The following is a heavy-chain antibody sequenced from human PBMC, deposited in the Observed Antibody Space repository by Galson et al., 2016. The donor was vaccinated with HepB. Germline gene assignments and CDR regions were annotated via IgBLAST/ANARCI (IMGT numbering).Heavy chain of an antibody. D-gene: IGHD3-10*01. V-gene: IGHV3-23*01. CDR2: ISGSGGRT. Sequence: SLRLSCAASGFTFSTYAMHWVRQAPGKGLEWVAAISGSGGRTSYEDSVRGRFTISRDNSKNTLFLRMNSVGVEDTAVYFCAKSGFFGELDKWSQGTGVVVSS. CDR1: GFTFSTYA. CDR3: AKSGFFGELDK. J-gene: IGHJ4*02.